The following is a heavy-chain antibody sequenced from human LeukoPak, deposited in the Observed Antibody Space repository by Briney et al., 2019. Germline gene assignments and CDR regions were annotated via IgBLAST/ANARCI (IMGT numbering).Heavy chain of an antibody. V-gene: IGHV7-4-1*02. J-gene: IGHJ5*02. CDR2: INTNTGNP. D-gene: IGHD6-13*01. CDR3: ARSPYSSSPVVHWFDP. CDR1: GYTLTSYA. Sequence: GASVKVSCKASGYTLTSYAMNWVRQAPGQGLEWMGWINTNTGNPTYAQGFTGRFVFSLDTSVSTAYLQISSLKAEDTAVYYCARSPYSSSPVVHWFDPWGQGTLVTVSS.